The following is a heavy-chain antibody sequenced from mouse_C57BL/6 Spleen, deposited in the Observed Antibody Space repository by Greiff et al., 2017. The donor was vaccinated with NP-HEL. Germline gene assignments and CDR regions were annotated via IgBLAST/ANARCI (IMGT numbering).Heavy chain of an antibody. D-gene: IGHD1-1*01. J-gene: IGHJ2*01. CDR2: IHPYCGST. V-gene: IGHV1-64*01. CDR1: GYTFTSYW. Sequence: QVQLQQPGAELVKPGASVKLSCKASGYTFTSYWMHWVKQRPGQGLEWIGLIHPYCGSTNYNEKFKSKATLTVDKSSSTAYMQLSSLASEDSAVYYCASPYYYGVSYDFYFDYWGQGTTLTVSS. CDR3: ASPYYYGVSYDFYFDY.